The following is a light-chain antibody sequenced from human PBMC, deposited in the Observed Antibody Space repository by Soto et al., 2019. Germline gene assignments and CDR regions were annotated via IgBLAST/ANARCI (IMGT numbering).Light chain of an antibody. Sequence: QSVLTQPASVSGSPGQSITISCTGTSDDVGGYGFVSWYQHHPGKAPKLIIYDVNNRPSGVSDRFSVSKSGNTASLTISGLQAEDEADYYCSSYTTTSTLFGGGTKLTVL. V-gene: IGLV2-14*01. J-gene: IGLJ2*01. CDR2: DVN. CDR1: SDDVGGYGF. CDR3: SSYTTTSTL.